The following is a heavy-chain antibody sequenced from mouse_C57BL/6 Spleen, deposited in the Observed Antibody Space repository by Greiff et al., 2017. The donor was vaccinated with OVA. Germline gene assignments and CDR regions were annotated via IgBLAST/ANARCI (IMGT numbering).Heavy chain of an antibody. CDR3: TRDYGCNYAMDY. D-gene: IGHD1-1*01. J-gene: IGHJ4*01. CDR1: GFTFSDAW. Sequence: VQLKESGGGLVQPGGSMKLSCAASGFTFSDAWMDWVRQSPEKGLEWVAEIRNKANNHATYYAESVKGRFTISRDDSKSSVYLQMNSLRAEDTGIYYCTRDYGCNYAMDYWGQGTSVTVSS. V-gene: IGHV6-6*01. CDR2: IRNKANNHAT.